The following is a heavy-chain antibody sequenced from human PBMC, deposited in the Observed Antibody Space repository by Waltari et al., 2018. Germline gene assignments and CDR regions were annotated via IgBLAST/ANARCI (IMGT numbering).Heavy chain of an antibody. V-gene: IGHV4-34*01. CDR3: ARVGYNWYPIGYYYYMDV. Sequence: QVQLQQWGAGLLKPSETLSLTCAVYGGSFSGYYWSWIRQPPGKGLEWIGEINHSGSTNYNPSLKSRVTISVDTSKNQFSLKLSSVTAADTAVYYCARVGYNWYPIGYYYYMDVWGKGTTVTISS. CDR1: GGSFSGYY. D-gene: IGHD1-20*01. J-gene: IGHJ6*03. CDR2: INHSGST.